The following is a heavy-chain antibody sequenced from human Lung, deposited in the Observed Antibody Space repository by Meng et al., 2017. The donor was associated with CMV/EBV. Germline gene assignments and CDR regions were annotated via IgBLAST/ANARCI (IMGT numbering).Heavy chain of an antibody. D-gene: IGHD2-15*01. Sequence: EXXRLSXAASGFTFSSYAMSWVRQAPGKGLEWVSAISVSGGSTYYADSVKGRFTISRDNSKNTLYLQMSSLRAEDTAVYYCATGVAATKYYYGMDVWGQGTTVTVSS. CDR2: ISVSGGST. V-gene: IGHV3-23*01. CDR1: GFTFSSYA. CDR3: ATGVAATKYYYGMDV. J-gene: IGHJ6*02.